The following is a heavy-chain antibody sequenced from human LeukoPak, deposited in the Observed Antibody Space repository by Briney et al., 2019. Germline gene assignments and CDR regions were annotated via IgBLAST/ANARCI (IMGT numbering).Heavy chain of an antibody. Sequence: GGSLRLSCAASGFTVSSNYMSWVRQAPGKGLEWVSVIYSGGSTYYADSVKGRFAISRDNSKNTLYLQMDSLSAEDTAVYYCARVRQLVFDYWGQGTLVTVSS. J-gene: IGHJ4*02. D-gene: IGHD6-13*01. CDR2: IYSGGST. CDR1: GFTVSSNY. CDR3: ARVRQLVFDY. V-gene: IGHV3-53*01.